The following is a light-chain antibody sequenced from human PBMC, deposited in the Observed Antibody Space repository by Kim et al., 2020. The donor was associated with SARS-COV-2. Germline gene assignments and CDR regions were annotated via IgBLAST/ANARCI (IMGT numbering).Light chain of an antibody. CDR1: DLGDKY. CDR3: QTWDGITAV. CDR2: QDD. J-gene: IGLJ3*02. Sequence: SVSPEQTASITCSRDDLGDKYTCWYQQKPGQSPLLVIYQDDRRPSGIPDRFSGSNSGNTATLTISGTQAMDEADYYCQTWDGITAVFGGGTQLTVL. V-gene: IGLV3-1*01.